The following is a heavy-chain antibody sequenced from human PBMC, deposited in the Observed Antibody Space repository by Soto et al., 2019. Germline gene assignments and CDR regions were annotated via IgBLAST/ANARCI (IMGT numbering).Heavy chain of an antibody. D-gene: IGHD1-1*01. CDR1: GFTSSNYA. J-gene: IGHJ4*02. CDR2: IRGSGETT. V-gene: IGHV3-23*01. CDR3: AKGGTTTNIILDS. Sequence: EVELLESGGGLVQPGGSLRLSCAASGFTSSNYAMSWVRQSPGKGLEWLSSIRGSGETTYYVDSVKGRVTISRDNDKNTLYLQINSLTAGDTAVYYCAKGGTTTNIILDSWGPGTPVTVSA.